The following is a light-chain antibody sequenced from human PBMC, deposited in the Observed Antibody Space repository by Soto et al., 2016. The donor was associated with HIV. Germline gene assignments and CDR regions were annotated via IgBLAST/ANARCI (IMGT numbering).Light chain of an antibody. CDR3: NSRDSSGNQWV. CDR2: GKN. J-gene: IGLJ3*02. CDR1: SLRSYD. V-gene: IGLV3-19*01. Sequence: SSELTQYPAVSVALGQTVRITCQGDSLRSYDASWYQQKPGQAPILVMYGKNNRPSGIPDRFSGSSSGNTGSLTITGTQAEDEADYYCNSRDSSGNQWVFGGGTKLTVL.